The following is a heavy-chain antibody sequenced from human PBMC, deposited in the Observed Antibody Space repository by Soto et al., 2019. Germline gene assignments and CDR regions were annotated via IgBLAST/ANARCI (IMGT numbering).Heavy chain of an antibody. V-gene: IGHV4-59*01. J-gene: IGHJ4*02. Sequence: PSESLSLTCTVSGGSISSYDWSWIRQPPGKGLEWIGYIYYSGSTNYNPSLKSRVTISVDTSKNQFSLKLSSVTAADTAVYYCARGLGDPWTPYSFDYWGQGTLVTVSS. CDR1: GGSISSYD. D-gene: IGHD2-15*01. CDR2: IYYSGST. CDR3: ARGLGDPWTPYSFDY.